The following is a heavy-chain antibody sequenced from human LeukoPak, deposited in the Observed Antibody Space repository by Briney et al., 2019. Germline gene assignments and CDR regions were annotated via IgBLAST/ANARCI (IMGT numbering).Heavy chain of an antibody. Sequence: SETLSLTCAVYGGSFSGYYWSWIRQPPGKGLEWIGEINHSGSTNYNPSLKSRVTISVDTSKNQFPLKLSSVTAADTAVYYCARTRGIYCSGGSCYQQFFDYWGQGTLVTVSS. CDR3: ARTRGIYCSGGSCYQQFFDY. CDR1: GGSFSGYY. V-gene: IGHV4-34*01. CDR2: INHSGST. J-gene: IGHJ4*02. D-gene: IGHD2-15*01.